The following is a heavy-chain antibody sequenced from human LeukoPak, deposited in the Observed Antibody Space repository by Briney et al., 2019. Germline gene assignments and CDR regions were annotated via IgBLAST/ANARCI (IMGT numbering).Heavy chain of an antibody. V-gene: IGHV3-30*02. CDR2: IRYDGSNK. CDR1: GFTVSSNY. CDR3: ARDRYYYDSSGYRFDY. D-gene: IGHD3-22*01. J-gene: IGHJ4*02. Sequence: PGGSLRLSCAASGFTVSSNYMSWVRQAPGKGLEWVAFIRYDGSNKYYADSVKGRFTISRDNSKNTLYLQMNSLRAEDTAVYYCARDRYYYDSSGYRFDYWGQGTLVTVSS.